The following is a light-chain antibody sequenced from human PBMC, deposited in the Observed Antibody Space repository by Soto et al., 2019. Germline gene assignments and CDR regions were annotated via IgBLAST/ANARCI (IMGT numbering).Light chain of an antibody. CDR2: DAS. J-gene: IGKJ1*01. CDR3: QQYSTYLT. CDR1: QSVNNW. V-gene: IGKV1-5*01. Sequence: DLQMTQSPSTVSASVGDTVSIKCRASQSVNNWLAWYQLQPGKAPKLLIYDASTLGSGVPSRFSGSGSWTEFTLTIRRLQPDDFATYFCQQYSTYLTFGQGTKVEI.